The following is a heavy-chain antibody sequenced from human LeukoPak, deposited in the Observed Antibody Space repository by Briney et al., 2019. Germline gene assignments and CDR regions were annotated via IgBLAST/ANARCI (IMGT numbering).Heavy chain of an antibody. D-gene: IGHD3-10*01. Sequence: GASVKVSCKAFGYSFTDYFMHWVQQAPGKGLEWMGRVDPEDGETIYGEKFQGRVTITADTSTDTAYMELSSLRSEDTAVYYCTTAGKFYYGSGSPSWFDPWGQGTLVIVSS. V-gene: IGHV1-69-2*01. J-gene: IGHJ5*02. CDR2: VDPEDGET. CDR1: GYSFTDYF. CDR3: TTAGKFYYGSGSPSWFDP.